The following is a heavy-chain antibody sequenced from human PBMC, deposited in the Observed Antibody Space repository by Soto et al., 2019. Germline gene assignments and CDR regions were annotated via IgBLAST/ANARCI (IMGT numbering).Heavy chain of an antibody. J-gene: IGHJ4*02. D-gene: IGHD1-26*01. CDR2: INAGNGNT. CDR3: ARERKWEPLPY. CDR1: GYSFTSYA. V-gene: IGHV1-3*01. Sequence: ASVKVSCKASGYSFTSYAIHWMRQAPGQRLEWMGWINAGNGNTKYSQKFQGRVTITRDTSASTAYMELRSLKSDDTAVYYCARERKWEPLPYWGQGTLVTVSS.